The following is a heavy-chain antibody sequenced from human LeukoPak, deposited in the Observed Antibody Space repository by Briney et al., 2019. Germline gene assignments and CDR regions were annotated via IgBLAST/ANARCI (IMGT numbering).Heavy chain of an antibody. V-gene: IGHV3-21*01. CDR2: ISSSSSYI. J-gene: IGHJ6*04. Sequence: GGPWRLPCAASGFTFSSYRMNWFPRAPGKGLEGFSSISSSSSYIHYADPVKGRFTISRDNAKNSLYLQMNSLRAEDTAVYYCARDLRYYYYGMDVWGKGTTVTVSS. CDR3: ARDLRYYYYGMDV. CDR1: GFTFSSYR.